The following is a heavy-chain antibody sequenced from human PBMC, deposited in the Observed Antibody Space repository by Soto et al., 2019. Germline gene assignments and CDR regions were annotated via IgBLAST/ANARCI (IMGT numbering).Heavy chain of an antibody. CDR1: GGSLSTNP. CDR3: ARRDSGGFFRFFDS. Sequence: QVQLVQSGTEVKKPGSSVKVSCKTSGGSLSTNPISWVRQAPGQGLEWMGGTGSGTGPGNHAQKFQGRLTVTADKPTGTVYMELTNLSSEDTAVYYCARRDSGGFFRFFDSWGQGTLVTVSS. D-gene: IGHD2-15*01. V-gene: IGHV1-69*06. J-gene: IGHJ4*02. CDR2: TGSGTGPG.